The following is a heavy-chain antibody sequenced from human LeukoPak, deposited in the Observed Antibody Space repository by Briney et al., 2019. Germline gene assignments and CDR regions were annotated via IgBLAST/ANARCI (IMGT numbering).Heavy chain of an antibody. J-gene: IGHJ4*02. CDR1: GASVSSYF. Sequence: PSETLSLTCIVSGASVSSYFWSWLRQPPGKGLEYIGNIYYSGSTNYNPSLKSRVTISLDTPKNQFSLKLSSVTAADTAVYYCATTQQWLAFDYWGQGILVTVSS. CDR3: ATTQQWLAFDY. V-gene: IGHV4-59*02. CDR2: IYYSGST. D-gene: IGHD6-19*01.